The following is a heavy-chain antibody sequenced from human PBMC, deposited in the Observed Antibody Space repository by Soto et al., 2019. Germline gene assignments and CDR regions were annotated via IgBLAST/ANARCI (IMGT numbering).Heavy chain of an antibody. J-gene: IGHJ4*02. CDR1: GFTFSSFG. Sequence: GGSLRLSCAASGFTFSSFGMHWVRQVTGKGLEWVALLSYDGSKEYYADSVKGRFSVSRDNSKNTLYLQMNSLRVEDTAVYFCAKRLLRGTTLSVLDYWGRGTLVTVSS. CDR2: LSYDGSKE. D-gene: IGHD4-17*01. V-gene: IGHV3-30*18. CDR3: AKRLLRGTTLSVLDY.